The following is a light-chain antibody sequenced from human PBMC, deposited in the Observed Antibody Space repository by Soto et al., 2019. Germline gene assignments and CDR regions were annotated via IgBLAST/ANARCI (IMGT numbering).Light chain of an antibody. Sequence: EIVLTQSPATLSLSPGERATLSCRASQSVSSYLAWYQQTPGQAPRLLIYDASNGATGIPARFSGNGSGTDYPRNISSLETEEFEVYYCQHRSNWWTFGQGTKVEIK. CDR2: DAS. CDR3: QHRSNWWT. J-gene: IGKJ1*01. V-gene: IGKV3-11*01. CDR1: QSVSSY.